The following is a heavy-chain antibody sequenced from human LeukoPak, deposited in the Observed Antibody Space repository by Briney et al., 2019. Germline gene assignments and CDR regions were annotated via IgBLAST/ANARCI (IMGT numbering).Heavy chain of an antibody. V-gene: IGHV1-8*01. D-gene: IGHD2-2*01. J-gene: IGHJ5*02. CDR3: ARGLYCSSTSCRTRNWFDP. Sequence: GASVKVSCKASGYTFTSYDINWVRQATGQGLEWMGWMNPNSGNTGYAQKFQGRVTMTRNTSISTAYMELGSLRSEDTAVYYCARGLYCSSTSCRTRNWFDPWGQGTLVTVSS. CDR2: MNPNSGNT. CDR1: GYTFTSYD.